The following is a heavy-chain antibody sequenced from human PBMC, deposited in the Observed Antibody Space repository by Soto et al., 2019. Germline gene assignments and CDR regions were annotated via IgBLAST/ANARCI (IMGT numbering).Heavy chain of an antibody. CDR1: GGSISSSSYY. Sequence: SSETLSLTCTVSGGSISSSSYYWSWIRQHPGKGLEWIGYIYYSGSTYYNPSLKSRVTISVDTSKNQFSLKLSSVTAADTAVYYCARNLGYCISTSCYAYYFDYWGQGTLVTVSS. J-gene: IGHJ4*02. V-gene: IGHV4-31*03. D-gene: IGHD2-2*01. CDR3: ARNLGYCISTSCYAYYFDY. CDR2: IYYSGST.